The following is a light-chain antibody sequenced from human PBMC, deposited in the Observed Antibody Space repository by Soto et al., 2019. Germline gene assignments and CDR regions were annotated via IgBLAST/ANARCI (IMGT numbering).Light chain of an antibody. CDR2: DTS. J-gene: IGKJ5*01. Sequence: EVVLTQSPATLSLAPGERATLSCRASQFLSSYLAWYQQKPGQPPRLLIYDTSNRATGIPARFSGSGSGTEFSFTVTSLQSEDFAVYYCQQYDQWPITFGQGTRREIK. CDR1: QFLSSY. V-gene: IGKV3D-15*01. CDR3: QQYDQWPIT.